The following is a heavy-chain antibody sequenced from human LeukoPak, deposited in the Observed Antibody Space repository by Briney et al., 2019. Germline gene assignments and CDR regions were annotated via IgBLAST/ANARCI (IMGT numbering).Heavy chain of an antibody. V-gene: IGHV3-53*01. CDR2: IYGGGST. Sequence: GGSLRLSCAATGLSVSTNFMSWVRQAPGKGLEWVSVIYGGGSTYYADSVKGRFTISRDTPKNTLYLQMNSLRVEDTAVYYCASWPVGWYGEDSWGQGTLVTVSS. CDR3: ASWPVGWYGEDS. D-gene: IGHD6-19*01. J-gene: IGHJ4*02. CDR1: GLSVSTNF.